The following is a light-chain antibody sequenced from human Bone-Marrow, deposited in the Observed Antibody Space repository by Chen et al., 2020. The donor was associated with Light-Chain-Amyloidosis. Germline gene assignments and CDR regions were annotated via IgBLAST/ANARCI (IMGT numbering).Light chain of an antibody. V-gene: IGKV3-15*01. J-gene: IGKJ4*01. CDR2: GAS. Sequence: VVTQSPATLSVSPGERATLSCRASQSVSSNLAWYQQKPGQAPRLLIYGASIRATGIPARFSGSGSGTEFTLTISSLQSEDFALYYCQQYNDWPPRTFGGGTKVEIK. CDR1: QSVSSN. CDR3: QQYNDWPPRT.